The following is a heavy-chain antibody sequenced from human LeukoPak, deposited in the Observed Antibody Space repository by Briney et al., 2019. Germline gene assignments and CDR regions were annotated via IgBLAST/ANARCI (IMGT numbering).Heavy chain of an antibody. CDR2: IGSGGNFI. CDR3: ARVSSGWSEYMDV. Sequence: GGSLRLSCAASGFTFSSHFINWVRQAPGRGLEWVSSIGSGGNFIYYADSVKGRFTISRDNAKNSLYLQMNSLRAEDTAVYYCARVSSGWSEYMDVWGKGTTVTVSS. J-gene: IGHJ6*03. D-gene: IGHD6-19*01. CDR1: GFTFSSHF. V-gene: IGHV3-21*01.